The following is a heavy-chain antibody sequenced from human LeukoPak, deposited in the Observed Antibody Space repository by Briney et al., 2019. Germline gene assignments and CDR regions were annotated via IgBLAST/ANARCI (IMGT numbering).Heavy chain of an antibody. CDR3: ATDPIGGPAAIPYYFDY. D-gene: IGHD2-2*01. CDR2: VDPEDGET. V-gene: IGHV1-69-2*01. J-gene: IGHJ4*02. CDR1: GYTFTDYY. Sequence: ASVKVSCKVSGYTFTDYYMHWVQQAPGKGLEWMGLVDPEDGETIYAEKFQGRVTITADTSTDTAYMELSSLRSEDTAAYYCATDPIGGPAAIPYYFDYWGQGTLVTVSS.